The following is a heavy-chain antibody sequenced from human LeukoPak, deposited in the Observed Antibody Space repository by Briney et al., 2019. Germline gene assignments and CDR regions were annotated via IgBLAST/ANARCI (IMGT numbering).Heavy chain of an antibody. CDR2: ISSSGSTI. D-gene: IGHD3-22*01. V-gene: IGHV3-48*03. CDR1: GFTFSSYE. J-gene: IGHJ4*02. Sequence: PGGSLRLSCAASGFTFSSYEMNWVRQAPGKGLEWVSYISSSGSTIYYADSVKGRFTISRDNAKNSLYLQMSSLRAEDTAVYYCARAYYYDSSGSQFDYWGQGTLVTVSS. CDR3: ARAYYYDSSGSQFDY.